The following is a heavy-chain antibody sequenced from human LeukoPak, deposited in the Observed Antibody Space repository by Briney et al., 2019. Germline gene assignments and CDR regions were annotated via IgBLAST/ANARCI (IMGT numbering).Heavy chain of an antibody. J-gene: IGHJ6*03. D-gene: IGHD2-2*01. V-gene: IGHV4-34*01. CDR2: TLHSGDP. CDR3: ARGPIVAVPAVYYYYMDV. CDR1: DGSFIGYY. Sequence: PSETLSLTCAVYDGSFIGYYWTWVRQTPGKGLEWIGDTLHSGDPNYNPYLESRATISVDTSKHQFPLNLTSVTAADTAVYFCARGPIVAVPAVYYYYMDVWGSGTTVTVSS.